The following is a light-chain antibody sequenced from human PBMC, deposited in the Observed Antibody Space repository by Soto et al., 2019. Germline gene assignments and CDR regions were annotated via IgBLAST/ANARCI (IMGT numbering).Light chain of an antibody. CDR3: SSYTSSSSWV. V-gene: IGLV2-14*01. J-gene: IGLJ3*02. Sequence: QSALTQPASVSGSLGQSITISCTGTSSDVGAYNYVSWYQQHSGKAPKLIIYEVTNRPSGVSNRFSASKSGNTASLTIFGLQAEDEADYYCSSYTSSSSWVFGGGTKLTVL. CDR2: EVT. CDR1: SSDVGAYNY.